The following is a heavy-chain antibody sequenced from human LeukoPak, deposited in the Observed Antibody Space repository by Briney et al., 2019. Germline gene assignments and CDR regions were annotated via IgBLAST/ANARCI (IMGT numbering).Heavy chain of an antibody. Sequence: SETLFLTCSVPGYSISSGYYWGWIWQPPGKGLVGIGRIFHSGSTYYNPSLKSRVTISVDTSKYQFSLKLTSVTAADTAVYYCARDRKYCTSTTCHSSMDVWGKGTTVTVSS. CDR3: ARDRKYCTSTTCHSSMDV. CDR2: IFHSGST. CDR1: GYSISSGYY. V-gene: IGHV4-38-2*02. D-gene: IGHD2-2*01. J-gene: IGHJ6*03.